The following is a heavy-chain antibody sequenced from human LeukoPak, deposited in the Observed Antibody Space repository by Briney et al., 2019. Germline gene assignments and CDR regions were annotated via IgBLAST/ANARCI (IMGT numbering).Heavy chain of an antibody. V-gene: IGHV5-51*01. D-gene: IGHD5-18*01. Sequence: GESLQISCQGSGYRFTSYWIGWVRQVPGKGLEWMGIIYPGDSDTIYIPSFQRQVTLSADKSISTAYLQWSSLKASHTAMYYCASGYSYGSYYFDYWGQGPLVTVSP. J-gene: IGHJ4*02. CDR3: ASGYSYGSYYFDY. CDR1: GYRFTSYW. CDR2: IYPGDSDT.